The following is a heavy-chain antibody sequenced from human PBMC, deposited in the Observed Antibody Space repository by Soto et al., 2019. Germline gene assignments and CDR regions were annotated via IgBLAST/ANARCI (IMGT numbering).Heavy chain of an antibody. V-gene: IGHV3-30-3*01. Sequence: QVQLVESGGGVVQPGRSLRLSCAASGFTFRSYNMHWVRQAPGKGLEWVAVISYDENNRYYTESLKGRFTISRDNSKNRLYGQGNSFGAEDTAVSYCPRAMDADIASKDNWFDPWGQGTLVTVSS. D-gene: IGHD2-15*01. CDR1: GFTFRSYN. J-gene: IGHJ5*02. CDR2: ISYDENNR. CDR3: PRAMDADIASKDNWFDP.